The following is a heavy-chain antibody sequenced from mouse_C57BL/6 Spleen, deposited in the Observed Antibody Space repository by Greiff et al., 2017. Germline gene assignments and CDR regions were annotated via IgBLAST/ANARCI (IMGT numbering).Heavy chain of an antibody. Sequence: LQESGPELVKPGASVKISCKASGYAFSSSWMNWVKQRPGKGLEWIGRIYPGDGDTNYNGKFKGKATLTADKSSSTAYMQLSSLTSEDSAVYFCARSGWDEFAYWGQGTLVTVSA. CDR3: ARSGWDEFAY. CDR2: IYPGDGDT. V-gene: IGHV1-82*01. CDR1: GYAFSSSW. D-gene: IGHD3-1*01. J-gene: IGHJ3*01.